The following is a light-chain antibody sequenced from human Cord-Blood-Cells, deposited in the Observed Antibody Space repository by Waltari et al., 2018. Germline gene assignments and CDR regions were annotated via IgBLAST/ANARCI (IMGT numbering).Light chain of an antibody. CDR1: SSDVGGYNY. V-gene: IGLV2-8*01. CDR3: SSYAGSNNVV. J-gene: IGLJ2*01. Sequence: QSALTQPPSASGSPGQSVTIYCTGTSSDVGGYNYVSWYQQHPGKAPKLMIYEVSKRPSGVPYRFSVSKSGNTASLPVSGLQAEDEADYYCSSYAGSNNVVFGGGTKLTAL. CDR2: EVS.